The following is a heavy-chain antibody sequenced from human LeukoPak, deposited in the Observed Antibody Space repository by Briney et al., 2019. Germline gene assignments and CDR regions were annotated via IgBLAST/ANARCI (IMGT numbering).Heavy chain of an antibody. V-gene: IGHV3-7*04. CDR1: GFTFSNYW. CDR2: IKKGGSDT. J-gene: IGHJ4*02. D-gene: IGHD2-21*02. Sequence: GGSLRLSCAASGFTFSNYWMGWIRQAPGRGLEWVSNIKKGGSDTYYMGSVRGRFTISRDNAKNLLYLQMNSLRGEDTSVYYCARDQWRLFDYWGQGTLVTVSS. CDR3: ARDQWRLFDY.